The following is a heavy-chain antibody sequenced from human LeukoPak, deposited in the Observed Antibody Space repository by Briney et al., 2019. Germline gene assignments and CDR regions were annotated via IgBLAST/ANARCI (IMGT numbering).Heavy chain of an antibody. Sequence: GGSLRLSCAASGFTFSSYGMHWVRQAPGKGLEWVAVISYDGSNKYYADSVKGRFTISRGNSKNTLYLQMNSLRAEDTAVYYCAKAGLSIAAPFDYWGQGTLVTVSS. V-gene: IGHV3-30*18. D-gene: IGHD6-6*01. CDR3: AKAGLSIAAPFDY. CDR2: ISYDGSNK. J-gene: IGHJ4*02. CDR1: GFTFSSYG.